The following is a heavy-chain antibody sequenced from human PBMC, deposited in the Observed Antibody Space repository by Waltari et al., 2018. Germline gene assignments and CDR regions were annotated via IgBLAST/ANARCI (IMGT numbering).Heavy chain of an antibody. V-gene: IGHV3-21*05. Sequence: EVQLLASGGGLVKPGGSLRLPCAASGFTFSSYSMNWVRQAPGKGLEWVSYISSSGSTIYYAVSVKGRFTISRDNAKNSRYLQMNSLRAEDTAVYYCARDSGYEDYWGQGTLVTVSS. CDR3: ARDSGYEDY. D-gene: IGHD5-12*01. CDR1: GFTFSSYS. J-gene: IGHJ4*02. CDR2: ISSSGSTI.